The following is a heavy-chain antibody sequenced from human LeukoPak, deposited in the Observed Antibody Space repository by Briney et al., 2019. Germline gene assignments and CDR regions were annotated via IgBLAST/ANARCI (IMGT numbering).Heavy chain of an antibody. D-gene: IGHD2-2*01. CDR2: IYSDDRT. Sequence: PGGSLRLSCAASGFTVSSNYMSWVRQAPGKGLEWVSVIYSDDRTYYANSVKGRFTISRDNSKNTLYIQMNSLRAEDTAVYYCAREVIPAANFNKGWFDPWGQGILVTVSS. J-gene: IGHJ5*02. CDR3: AREVIPAANFNKGWFDP. CDR1: GFTVSSNY. V-gene: IGHV3-53*01.